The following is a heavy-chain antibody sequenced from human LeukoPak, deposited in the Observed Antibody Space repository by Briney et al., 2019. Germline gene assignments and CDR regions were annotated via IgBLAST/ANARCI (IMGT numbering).Heavy chain of an antibody. Sequence: GGSLRLSCAASGFTFSSYGMHWVRQAPGKGLEWVAVISYDGRNKYYADSVKGRFTISRDNSKNTLYLQMNSLRAEDTAVCYCAKDPRYFDWLLSSHSASPAIHFDYWGQGTLVTVSS. V-gene: IGHV3-30*18. J-gene: IGHJ4*02. CDR2: ISYDGRNK. D-gene: IGHD3-9*01. CDR1: GFTFSSYG. CDR3: AKDPRYFDWLLSSHSASPAIHFDY.